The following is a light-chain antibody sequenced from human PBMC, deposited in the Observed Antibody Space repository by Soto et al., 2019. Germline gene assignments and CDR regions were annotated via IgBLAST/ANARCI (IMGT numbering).Light chain of an antibody. CDR2: GAS. J-gene: IGKJ5*01. Sequence: IQFTQSPSFLSASVGGRVTITCRASQDISSSLAWYQQKPPKAPELLIYGASTLQSGVPSRFSGSGSGTEFTLTISSLQPEDFATYYCQQLNTYPITFAQGTRLEIK. CDR1: QDISSS. CDR3: QQLNTYPIT. V-gene: IGKV1-9*01.